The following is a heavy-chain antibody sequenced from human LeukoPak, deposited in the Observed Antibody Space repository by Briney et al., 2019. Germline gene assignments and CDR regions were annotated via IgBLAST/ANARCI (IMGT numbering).Heavy chain of an antibody. CDR1: GFSFSVYA. Sequence: PGGSLRLSCAASGFSFSVYAMSWVRQAPGKGLAFVLSISGSGGRTYYTNSVKGRFTISRENFKNTVYLEMNNLGAEDTALYYCAKGGQDFDFWRFDYWGQGNLVIVSS. J-gene: IGHJ4*02. CDR2: ISGSGGRT. D-gene: IGHD3-3*01. V-gene: IGHV3-23*01. CDR3: AKGGQDFDFWRFDY.